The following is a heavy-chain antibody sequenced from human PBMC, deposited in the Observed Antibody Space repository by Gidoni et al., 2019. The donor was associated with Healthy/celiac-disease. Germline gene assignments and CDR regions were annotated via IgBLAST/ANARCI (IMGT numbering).Heavy chain of an antibody. CDR3: ARGLGFGFEWEPTGVDY. CDR2: IYSGGST. CDR1: GFTVSSNY. V-gene: IGHV3-66*01. D-gene: IGHD1-26*01. J-gene: IGHJ4*02. Sequence: VQLVESGGGLVQPGGSLRLSCAASGFTVSSNYMSWVRQAPGKGLEWVSVIYSGGSTYYADSVKGRFTISRDNSKNTLYLQMNSLRAEDTAVYYCARGLGFGFEWEPTGVDYWGQGTLVTVSS.